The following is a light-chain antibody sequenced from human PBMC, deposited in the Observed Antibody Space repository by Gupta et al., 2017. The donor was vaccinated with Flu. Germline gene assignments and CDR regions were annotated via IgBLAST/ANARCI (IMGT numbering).Light chain of an antibody. Sequence: DIQLTQSPSSVSAFVGDRVTISCRASQDIGIWLAWYQQKPGAAPNLLISKTSRLQRGVPSRFSGSGSGTDFTLTVSNLQPEDVATYYCQQGNNWPFTFGPGTKVDLK. J-gene: IGKJ3*01. CDR2: KTS. CDR3: QQGNNWPFT. V-gene: IGKV1-12*01. CDR1: QDIGIW.